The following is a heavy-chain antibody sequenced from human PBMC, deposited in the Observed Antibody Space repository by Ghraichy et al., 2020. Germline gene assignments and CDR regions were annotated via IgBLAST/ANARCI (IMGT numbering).Heavy chain of an antibody. J-gene: IGHJ6*02. CDR3: ARDSVPAANQRAYYYYGMDV. V-gene: IGHV3-11*06. Sequence: GGSLRLSCAASGFTFSDYYMSWIRQAPGKGLEWVSYISSSSSYTNYADSVKGRFTISRDNAKNSLYLQMNSLRAEDTAVYYCARDSVPAANQRAYYYYGMDVWGQGTTVTVSS. D-gene: IGHD2-2*01. CDR2: ISSSSSYT. CDR1: GFTFSDYY.